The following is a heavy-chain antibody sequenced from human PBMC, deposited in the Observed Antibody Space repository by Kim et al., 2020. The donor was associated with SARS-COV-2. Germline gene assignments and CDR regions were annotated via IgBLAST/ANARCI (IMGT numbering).Heavy chain of an antibody. D-gene: IGHD3-3*01. CDR1: GYTFSNYA. J-gene: IGHJ6*03. Sequence: ASVKVSCKAFGYTFSNYAIHWVRQAPGQRLEWMGWINAGNGNTRFSERFQDRVTITSDTSVRTAYMELNSLRSEDTAVYYCTLFDYYYMDVWGKGTTVTV. CDR2: INAGNGNT. CDR3: TLFDYYYMDV. V-gene: IGHV1-3*01.